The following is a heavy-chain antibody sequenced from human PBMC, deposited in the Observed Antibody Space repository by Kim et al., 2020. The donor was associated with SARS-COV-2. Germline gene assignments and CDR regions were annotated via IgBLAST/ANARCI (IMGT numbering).Heavy chain of an antibody. CDR3: AKGDFWSLEWLVHGTLFDY. CDR2: ISYDGSNK. J-gene: IGHJ4*02. V-gene: IGHV3-30*18. D-gene: IGHD3-3*01. Sequence: GGSLRLSCAASGFTFSSYGMHWVRQAPGKGLEWVAVISYDGSNKYYADSVKGRFTISRDNSKNTLYLQMNSLRAEDTAVYYCAKGDFWSLEWLVHGTLFDYWGQGTLVTVSS. CDR1: GFTFSSYG.